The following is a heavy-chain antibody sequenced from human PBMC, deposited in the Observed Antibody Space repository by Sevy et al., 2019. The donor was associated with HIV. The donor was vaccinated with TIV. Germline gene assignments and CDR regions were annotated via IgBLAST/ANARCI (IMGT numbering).Heavy chain of an antibody. J-gene: IGHJ4*02. CDR1: GFTVSSNY. CDR3: ARGGDFNDRSAKRDFDY. Sequence: GGSLRLSCAASGFTVSSNYMSWVRQAPGKGLEWVSDSYSGGSTYYADSVKGRFTISRDNSKNTLYLQMNSLRVEDTAVYFCARGGDFNDRSAKRDFDYWGQGTLVTVSS. D-gene: IGHD3-22*01. V-gene: IGHV3-53*01. CDR2: SYSGGST.